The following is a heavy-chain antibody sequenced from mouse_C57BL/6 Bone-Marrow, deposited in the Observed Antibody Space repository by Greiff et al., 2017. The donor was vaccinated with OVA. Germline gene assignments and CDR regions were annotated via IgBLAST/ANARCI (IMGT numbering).Heavy chain of an antibody. J-gene: IGHJ4*01. CDR3: ARHADWDRAMDY. D-gene: IGHD4-1*01. V-gene: IGHV5-12*01. Sequence: EVKVVESGGGLVQPGGSLKLSCAASGFTFSDYYMYWVRQTPEKRLEWVAYISNGGGSTYYPDTVKGRFTISRDNAKNTLYLQMSRLKSEDTAMYYCARHADWDRAMDYWGQGTSVTVSS. CDR2: ISNGGGST. CDR1: GFTFSDYY.